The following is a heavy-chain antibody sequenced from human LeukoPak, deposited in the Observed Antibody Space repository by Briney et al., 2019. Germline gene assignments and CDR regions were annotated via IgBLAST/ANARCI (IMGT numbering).Heavy chain of an antibody. CDR3: AIMPYYYDSGGYFDYFDY. Sequence: GGSLRLSCAASGFTFSSYGMHWVRQAPGKGLEWVAFIRYDGSNKYYADSVKGRFTISRDNSKNTLYLQMNSLRAEDTAVYYCAIMPYYYDSGGYFDYFDYWGQGTLVTVSS. J-gene: IGHJ4*02. CDR2: IRYDGSNK. CDR1: GFTFSSYG. V-gene: IGHV3-30*02. D-gene: IGHD3-22*01.